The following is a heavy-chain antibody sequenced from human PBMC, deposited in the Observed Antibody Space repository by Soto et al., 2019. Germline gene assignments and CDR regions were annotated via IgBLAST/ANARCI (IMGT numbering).Heavy chain of an antibody. Sequence: SETLSLTCAVYGGSFSGYYWSWIRQPPGKGLEWIGEINHSGTTNYNPSLKSRVTISVDTSKNQFSLKLSSVTAADTAVYYCARDKITGLFDYWGQGTLVTVS. CDR2: INHSGTT. CDR1: GGSFSGYY. J-gene: IGHJ4*02. D-gene: IGHD2-8*02. CDR3: ARDKITGLFDY. V-gene: IGHV4-34*01.